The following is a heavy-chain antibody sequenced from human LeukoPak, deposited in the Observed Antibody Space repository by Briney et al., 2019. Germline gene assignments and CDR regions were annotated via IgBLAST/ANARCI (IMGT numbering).Heavy chain of an antibody. D-gene: IGHD3-10*01. Sequence: ASETLSLTCAVYGGSFSGYYWSWIRQPPGKGLEWIGEINHSGSTNYNPSLKSRVTISIDTSKNQFSLKLSSVTAADTAVYYCASRRRVYGSGSYFAYWGQGTLVTVSS. CDR3: ASRRRVYGSGSYFAY. J-gene: IGHJ4*02. CDR2: INHSGST. CDR1: GGSFSGYY. V-gene: IGHV4-34*01.